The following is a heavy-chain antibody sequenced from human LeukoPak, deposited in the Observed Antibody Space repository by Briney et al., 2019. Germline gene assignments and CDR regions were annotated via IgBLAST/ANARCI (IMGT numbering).Heavy chain of an antibody. CDR2: INHSGST. CDR1: GGSFSGYY. Sequence: NPSETLSLTCAVYGGSFSGYYWSWIRQPPGKGLEWIGEINHSGSTNYNPSLKSRVTISVDTSKNQFSLKLSSVTAADTAVYYCARTISIYYYYYYMDVWGKGTTATISS. J-gene: IGHJ6*03. CDR3: ARTISIYYYYYYMDV. V-gene: IGHV4-34*01.